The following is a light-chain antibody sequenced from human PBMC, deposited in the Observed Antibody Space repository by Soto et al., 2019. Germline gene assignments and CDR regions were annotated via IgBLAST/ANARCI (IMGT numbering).Light chain of an antibody. CDR1: TSNIGSNG. J-gene: IGLJ1*01. V-gene: IGLV1-44*01. CDR3: AAWDDRLNGYV. CDR2: SSN. Sequence: QAVVTQPPSASGTPGQRATISCSGSTSNIGSNGVNWYRQLPGTAPKLLIYSSNERPSGVPDRFSGSKSGTSASLAISGLQSEDEADYYCAAWDDRLNGYVFGTGTKLTVL.